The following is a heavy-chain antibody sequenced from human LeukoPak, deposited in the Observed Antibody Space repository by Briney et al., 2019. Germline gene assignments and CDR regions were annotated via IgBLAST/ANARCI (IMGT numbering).Heavy chain of an antibody. CDR1: GGSFSGYY. CDR3: ARSCGGDCYSVAEYFQH. D-gene: IGHD2-21*02. V-gene: IGHV4-34*01. Sequence: PSETLSLTCAVYGGSFSGYYWSWTRQPPGKGLEWIGEINHSGSTNYNPSLKSRVTISVDTSKNQFSLKLSSVTAADTAVYYCARSCGGDCYSVAEYFQHWGQGTLVTVSS. J-gene: IGHJ1*01. CDR2: INHSGST.